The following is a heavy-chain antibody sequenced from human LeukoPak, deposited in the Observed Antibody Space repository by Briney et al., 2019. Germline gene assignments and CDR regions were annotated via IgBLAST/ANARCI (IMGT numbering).Heavy chain of an antibody. CDR2: ISSSDNTI. V-gene: IGHV3-11*04. Sequence: GGSLRLSCAASGFTFSDYYMSWIRQAPGKGLEWISYISSSDNTIYYADSVKGRFTISRDNAKNSLYLQMNSLRAEDTAVYYCARMNYISSGWGAPFDYWGQGTLVTVSS. CDR3: ARMNYISSGWGAPFDY. J-gene: IGHJ4*02. D-gene: IGHD1-7*01. CDR1: GFTFSDYY.